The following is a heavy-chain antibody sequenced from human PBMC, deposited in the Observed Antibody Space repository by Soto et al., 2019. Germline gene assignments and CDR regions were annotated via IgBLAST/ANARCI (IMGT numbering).Heavy chain of an antibody. D-gene: IGHD3-22*01. V-gene: IGHV3-15*07. J-gene: IGHJ4*01. Sequence: GSLRLSCAASGFTFNNAWINWVRQAPGKGLEWVGRIKSKTDGGTPDYAAPVKGRFAISRDDSKNMVYLQMNSLKTEDTCIYYCTTDSYSSIIVVRFDYWGHGTLVTVSS. CDR3: TTDSYSSIIVVRFDY. CDR1: GFTFNNAW. CDR2: IKSKTDGGTP.